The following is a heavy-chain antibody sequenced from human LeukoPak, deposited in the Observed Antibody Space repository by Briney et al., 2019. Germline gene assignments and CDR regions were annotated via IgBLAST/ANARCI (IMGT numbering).Heavy chain of an antibody. D-gene: IGHD2-8*01. CDR3: ARDRAFTLMLYVRYYMDV. CDR2: ISTSGTTI. CDR1: GFNFSDYH. V-gene: IGHV3-11*01. J-gene: IGHJ6*03. Sequence: PGGSLRLSCAASGFNFSDYHMSWVRQAPGKGLEWVSDISTSGTTIDYADSVKGRFTISRDNATNSLYLQMNSLRNEDTAVYYCARDRAFTLMLYVRYYMDVWGKGTTVTVSS.